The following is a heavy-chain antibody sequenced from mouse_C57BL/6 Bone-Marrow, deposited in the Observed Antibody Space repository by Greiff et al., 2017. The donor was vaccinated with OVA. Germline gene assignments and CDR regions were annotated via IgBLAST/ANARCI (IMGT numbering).Heavy chain of an antibody. CDR2: IWSGGST. J-gene: IGHJ3*01. CDR1: GFSLTSYG. CDR3: ARFSRQLRLPAGFAY. V-gene: IGHV2-2*01. Sequence: VQLQQSGSGLVQPSQSLSITCTVSGFSLTSYGVHWVRQSPGKGLEWLGVIWSGGSTDYNAAFISRLSISKDNSKSQVFFKMNSLQADDTAIYYCARFSRQLRLPAGFAYWGQGTLVTVSA. D-gene: IGHD3-2*02.